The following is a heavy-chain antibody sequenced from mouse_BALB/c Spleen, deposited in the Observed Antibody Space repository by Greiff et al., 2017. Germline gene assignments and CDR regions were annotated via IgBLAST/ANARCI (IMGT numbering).Heavy chain of an antibody. V-gene: IGHV14-4*02. Sequence: VQLQQSGAELVRSGASVKLSCTASGFNIKDYYMHWVKQRPEQGLEWIGWIDPENGDTEYAPKFQGKATMTADTSSNTAYLQLSSLTSEDTAVYYCNVNYYGSSSWFAYWGQGTLVTVSA. D-gene: IGHD1-1*01. J-gene: IGHJ3*01. CDR3: NVNYYGSSSWFAY. CDR2: IDPENGDT. CDR1: GFNIKDYY.